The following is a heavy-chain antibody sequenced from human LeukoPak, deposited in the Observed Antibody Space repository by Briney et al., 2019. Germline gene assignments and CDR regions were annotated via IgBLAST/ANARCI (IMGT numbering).Heavy chain of an antibody. J-gene: IGHJ4*02. CDR3: SGDSSSGYYFDY. Sequence: PGGSLRLSCAASGFTFSDYYMSWVRQTPGKGLEWVSAISGSGGSTYYADSVKGRFTISRDNSKNTLYLQMNSLRAEDTAVYYCSGDSSSGYYFDYWGQGTLVTVSS. V-gene: IGHV3-23*01. D-gene: IGHD6-13*01. CDR1: GFTFSDYY. CDR2: ISGSGGST.